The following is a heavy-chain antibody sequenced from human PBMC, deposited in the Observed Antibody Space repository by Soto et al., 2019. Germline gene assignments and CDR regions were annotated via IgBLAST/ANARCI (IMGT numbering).Heavy chain of an antibody. V-gene: IGHV3-23*01. J-gene: IGHJ4*02. Sequence: PGGSLRLSCAASGFTFTNVAMTWVRQAPGRGLEWVSTITDSGGKTDYADSVKGRFTISRDNSKSTLYLQMNKLRADDTAVYYCAKLYWNPRYFDYWGQGARVTVSS. D-gene: IGHD1-1*01. CDR1: GFTFTNVA. CDR2: ITDSGGKT. CDR3: AKLYWNPRYFDY.